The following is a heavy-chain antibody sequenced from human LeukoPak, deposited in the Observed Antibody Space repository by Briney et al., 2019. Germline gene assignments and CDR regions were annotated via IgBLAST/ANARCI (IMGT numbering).Heavy chain of an antibody. J-gene: IGHJ4*02. V-gene: IGHV4-59*11. CDR3: AREAAAGLIDY. D-gene: IGHD6-13*01. Sequence: SETLSLTCTVSGGSISSHYWSWIRQPPGKGLEWIGYIYYSGSTNYNPSLKSRVTISVDTSKNQFSLKLSSVTAADTAVYYCAREAAAGLIDYWGQGTLVTVSP. CDR2: IYYSGST. CDR1: GGSISSHY.